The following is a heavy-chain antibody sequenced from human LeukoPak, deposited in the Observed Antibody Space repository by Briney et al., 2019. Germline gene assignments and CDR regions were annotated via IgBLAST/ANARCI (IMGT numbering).Heavy chain of an antibody. CDR1: GLTFSSYA. Sequence: GGSLRLSCAASGLTFSSYAMHWVRQAPGKGLEWVAVISYDGSNKYYADSVKGRFTISRDNSKNTLYLQMNSLRAEDTAVYYCARETTTVVTPRWFDPWGQGTLVTVSS. D-gene: IGHD4-23*01. V-gene: IGHV3-30-3*01. J-gene: IGHJ5*02. CDR2: ISYDGSNK. CDR3: ARETTTVVTPRWFDP.